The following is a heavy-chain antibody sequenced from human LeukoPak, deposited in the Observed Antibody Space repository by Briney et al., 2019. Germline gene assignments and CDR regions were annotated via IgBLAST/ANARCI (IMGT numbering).Heavy chain of an antibody. V-gene: IGHV3-30-3*01. D-gene: IGHD6-6*01. CDR3: ARRRSSQKNWFDP. J-gene: IGHJ5*02. CDR2: ISYDGSNK. Sequence: GGSLRLSCAASGFTFSSYAMHWVRQAPGKGLEWVAVISYDGSNKYYADSVKGRFTISRDNSKNTLYLQMNSLRAEDTAVYYCARRRSSQKNWFDPWGQGTLVTVSS. CDR1: GFTFSSYA.